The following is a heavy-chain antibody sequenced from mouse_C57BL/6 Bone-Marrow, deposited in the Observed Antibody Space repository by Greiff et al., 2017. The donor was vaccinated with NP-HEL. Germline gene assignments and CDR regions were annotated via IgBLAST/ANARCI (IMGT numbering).Heavy chain of an antibody. D-gene: IGHD2-10*01. V-gene: IGHV5-4*01. CDR1: GFTFSSYA. CDR2: ISDGGSST. J-gene: IGHJ4*01. Sequence: EVKLEESGGGLVKPGGSLKLSCAASGFTFSSYAMSWVRQTPEKRLEWVATISDGGSSTYYPDNVKGRFTISRDNAKNNLYLQMSHLKSEDTAMYYCARDPPLPAQGAMDYWGQGTSVTVSS. CDR3: ARDPPLPAQGAMDY.